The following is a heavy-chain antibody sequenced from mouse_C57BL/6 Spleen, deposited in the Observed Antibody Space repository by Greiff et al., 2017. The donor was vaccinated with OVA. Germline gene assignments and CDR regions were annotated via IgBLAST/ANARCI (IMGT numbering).Heavy chain of an antibody. J-gene: IGHJ4*01. CDR2: INPNNGGT. CDR1: GYTFTDYY. CDR3: AGGGYCDMDD. Sequence: EVQLQQPGPELVKPGASVKLSCKASGYTFTDYYMHWVKQSPGKSLEWIGDINPNNGGTIYNQKFKGKATLTVDKSSSTAYMQLRSLTSEDAADYYCAGGGYCDMDDWGKGTTVTVSS. V-gene: IGHV1-18*01.